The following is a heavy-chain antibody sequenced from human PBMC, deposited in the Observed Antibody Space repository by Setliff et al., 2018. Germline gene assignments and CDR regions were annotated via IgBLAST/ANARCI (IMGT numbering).Heavy chain of an antibody. J-gene: IGHJ5*02. V-gene: IGHV4-39*02. D-gene: IGHD1-26*01. Sequence: SETLSLTCTVSGGSMRSISYYWGWVRQPPGKGLEWIGTIYDSGTTYYNPSLKSRVTISVDTSKNHVSLKMTSVTAADTALYYCARALYAPVGPTDNWFDPWGQGTLVTVSS. CDR2: IYDSGTT. CDR3: ARALYAPVGPTDNWFDP. CDR1: GGSMRSISYY.